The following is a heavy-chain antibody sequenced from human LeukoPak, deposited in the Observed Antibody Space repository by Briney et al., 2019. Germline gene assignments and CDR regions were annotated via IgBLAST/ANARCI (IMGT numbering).Heavy chain of an antibody. CDR2: ISYDGSNK. Sequence: PGRSLRLSCAASGFTFSSYGMHWVRQAPGKGLEWVAVISYDGSNKYYADSVKGRFTISRDNSKNTLYLQMNSLRAEDTAVYYCARDLTVTTSGIDYWGQGTLVTVSS. J-gene: IGHJ4*02. CDR1: GFTFSSYG. CDR3: ARDLTVTTSGIDY. D-gene: IGHD4-11*01. V-gene: IGHV3-30*03.